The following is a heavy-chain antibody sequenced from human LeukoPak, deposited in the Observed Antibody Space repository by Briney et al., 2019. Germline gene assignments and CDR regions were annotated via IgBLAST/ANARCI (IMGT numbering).Heavy chain of an antibody. CDR2: ITGNGGST. CDR3: AKDRGMITFGGYSHY. CDR1: GFTFSSYT. V-gene: IGHV3-64D*09. J-gene: IGHJ4*02. Sequence: GGSLRLSCSASGFTFSSYTLHWVRQAPGKGLQYVSAITGNGGSTYYADSVRGRFTISRDNSKNTLYLQMSSLRVEDTAVYYCAKDRGMITFGGYSHYWGQGTLVTVSS. D-gene: IGHD3-16*01.